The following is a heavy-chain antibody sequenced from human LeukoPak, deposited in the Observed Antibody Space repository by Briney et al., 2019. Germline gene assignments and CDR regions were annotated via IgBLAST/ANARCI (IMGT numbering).Heavy chain of an antibody. Sequence: PSETLSLTCTVSGGSISDYYWTWIRQPAGKGLEWIGRIFASGSTDQNPSLKSRITMSIDTSKSQFSLTLSSVTAADTAVYYCANDPGFYGSETWGQGTLVTVSS. D-gene: IGHD3-10*01. CDR2: IFASGST. CDR1: GGSISDYY. V-gene: IGHV4-4*07. J-gene: IGHJ3*01. CDR3: ANDPGFYGSET.